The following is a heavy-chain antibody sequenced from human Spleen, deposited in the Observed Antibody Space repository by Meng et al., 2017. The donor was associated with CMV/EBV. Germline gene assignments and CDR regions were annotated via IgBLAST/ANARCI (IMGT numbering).Heavy chain of an antibody. J-gene: IGHJ4*02. CDR2: INPNSGGT. CDR1: GYTFTGYY. D-gene: IGHD2-2*02. CDR3: ARSKSLYTPIDY. Sequence: ASVKVSCKASGYTFTGYYMHWVRQAPGQGLEWMGWINPNSGGTNYAQKFQGRVTMTRDTSISTAYMELSRLRSDDTAVYYRARSKSLYTPIDYWGQGTLVTVSS. V-gene: IGHV1-2*02.